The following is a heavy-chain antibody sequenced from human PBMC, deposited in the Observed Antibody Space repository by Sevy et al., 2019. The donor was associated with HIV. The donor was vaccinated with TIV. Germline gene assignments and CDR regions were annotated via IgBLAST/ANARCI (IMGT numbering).Heavy chain of an antibody. V-gene: IGHV3-30-3*01. CDR1: GFTFSRYA. CDR2: ISYDGSNQ. Sequence: GGSLRLSCAASGFTFSRYAMHWVRQAPGKGLEWVAVISYDGSNQYYADSVKGRLTISRDNSKNTLYLQMNSLRAEDTAVYYCARDHYDSSGYYGYWGQGTLVTVSS. D-gene: IGHD3-22*01. CDR3: ARDHYDSSGYYGY. J-gene: IGHJ4*02.